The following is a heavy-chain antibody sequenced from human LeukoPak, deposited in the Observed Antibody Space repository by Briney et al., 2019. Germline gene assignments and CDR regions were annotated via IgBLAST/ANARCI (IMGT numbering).Heavy chain of an antibody. Sequence: GGSLRLSCAASGFIVSSKYMSWVRQAPGKGLEWVSVIYSGGSTHYADSVKGRFTISRDNSKNMLYLQMNSLRAEDTAVYYCARAASYYYDFTWFDPWGQGTLVTVSS. V-gene: IGHV3-66*01. J-gene: IGHJ5*02. CDR2: IYSGGST. D-gene: IGHD3-22*01. CDR1: GFIVSSKY. CDR3: ARAASYYYDFTWFDP.